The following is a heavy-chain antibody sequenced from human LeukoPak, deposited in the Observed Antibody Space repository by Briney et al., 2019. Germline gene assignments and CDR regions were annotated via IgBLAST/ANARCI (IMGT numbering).Heavy chain of an antibody. V-gene: IGHV3-30*04. D-gene: IGHD6-13*01. J-gene: IGHJ4*02. CDR2: ISYDGSNK. CDR3: AREAGIAAAEIDY. CDR1: GFTFSSYA. Sequence: GGSLRLSCAASGFTFSSYAMHWVRQAPGKGLEWVAVISYDGSNKYYADSVKGRFTISRDNAKNSLYLQMNSLRAEDTAVYYCAREAGIAAAEIDYWGQGTLVTVSS.